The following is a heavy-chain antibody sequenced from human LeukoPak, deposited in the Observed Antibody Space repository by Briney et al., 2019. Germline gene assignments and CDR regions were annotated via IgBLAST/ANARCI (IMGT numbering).Heavy chain of an antibody. CDR3: ATYYYDSSGYYSSLSVVY. CDR1: GFTFSDYY. J-gene: IGHJ4*02. V-gene: IGHV3-11*01. D-gene: IGHD3-22*01. CDR2: ISSSGSTI. Sequence: GGSLRLSCAASGFTFSDYYMSWIRQAPGKGLEWVSYISSSGSTIYYTDSVKGRFTISRDNAKNSLYLQMNSLRAEDTAVYYCATYYYDSSGYYSSLSVVYWGQGTLVTVSS.